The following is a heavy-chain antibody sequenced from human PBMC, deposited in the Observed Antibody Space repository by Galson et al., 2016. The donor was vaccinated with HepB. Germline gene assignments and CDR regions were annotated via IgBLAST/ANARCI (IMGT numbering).Heavy chain of an antibody. D-gene: IGHD5-18*01. V-gene: IGHV3-66*01. CDR3: ARGGRDTAMDYYYYGMDV. CDR1: GFTVSSNY. CDR2: IYNGGST. Sequence: SLRLSCAASGFTVSSNYMSWVRQAPGKGLEWVSVIYNGGSTYYADSVKGRFTISRDNSKNTLYLQMNSLRAEDTAVYYCARGGRDTAMDYYYYGMDVWGQGTTVTVSS. J-gene: IGHJ6*02.